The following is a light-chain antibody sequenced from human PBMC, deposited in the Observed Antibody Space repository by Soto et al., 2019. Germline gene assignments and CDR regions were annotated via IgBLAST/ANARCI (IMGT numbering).Light chain of an antibody. CDR1: SGSVSPSHY. V-gene: IGLV8-61*01. J-gene: IGLJ2*01. CDR3: VLFMGSGISA. Sequence: QTVVTQEPSFSVSPGGTVTLTCGLSSGSVSPSHYPSWYQQTPGQPPRTLIYNTNTRSSGVPDRFSGSVLGNKAALTITGAQADDESDYYCVLFMGSGISAFGGGTKLNVL. CDR2: NTN.